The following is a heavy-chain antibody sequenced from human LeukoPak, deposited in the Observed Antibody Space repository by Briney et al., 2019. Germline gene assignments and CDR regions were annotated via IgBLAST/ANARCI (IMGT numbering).Heavy chain of an antibody. Sequence: GGSLRLSCAASGFTFSSYAMSWVRQAPGKGLEWVSAISGSGGSTYYADSVKGRFTISRDNAKNSLYLQMNSLRAEDTAVYYCARGRDSYGSERYFDYWGQGTLVTVSS. CDR2: ISGSGGST. V-gene: IGHV3-23*01. D-gene: IGHD5-18*01. CDR1: GFTFSSYA. CDR3: ARGRDSYGSERYFDY. J-gene: IGHJ4*02.